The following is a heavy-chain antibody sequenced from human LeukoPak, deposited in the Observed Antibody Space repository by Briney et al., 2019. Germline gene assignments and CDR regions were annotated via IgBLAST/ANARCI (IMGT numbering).Heavy chain of an antibody. CDR1: GGSFSGYY. CDR3: AREGCSSTSCYAFSY. J-gene: IGHJ4*02. Sequence: SETLSLTCAVYGGSFSGYYWSWIRQPPGKGLEWIGEINHSGSTNYNPSLKSRVTISVDTSKNQFSLKLSSVTAADTAVYYCAREGCSSTSCYAFSYWGQGTLVTVSS. CDR2: INHSGST. V-gene: IGHV4-34*01. D-gene: IGHD2-2*01.